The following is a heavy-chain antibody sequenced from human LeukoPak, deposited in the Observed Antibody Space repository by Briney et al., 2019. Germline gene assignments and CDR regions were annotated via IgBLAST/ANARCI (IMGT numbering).Heavy chain of an antibody. D-gene: IGHD3-10*01. V-gene: IGHV3-7*01. Sequence: GGSLRLSCAASEFTFSSYWMSWVRQAPGKGLEWVANIKQDGGEKYYLDSVKGRFTVSRDNAKNSLYLQMNSLRAEDTAVYYCGEVGGRKVLELWGQGNLVTVSS. J-gene: IGHJ4*02. CDR2: IKQDGGEK. CDR3: GEVGGRKVLEL. CDR1: EFTFSSYW.